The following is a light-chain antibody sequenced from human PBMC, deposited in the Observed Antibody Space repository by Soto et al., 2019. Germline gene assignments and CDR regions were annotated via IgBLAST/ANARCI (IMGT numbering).Light chain of an antibody. Sequence: QSALTQPRSVSGSPGQSVTNSCTGTSSDVGGYNYVSWYQQHPGKAPKLMIYDVSKRPSGVPDRFSGSKSGNTASLTISGLQAEDEADYYCCSYAGSYKGYVFGTGTKLTVL. V-gene: IGLV2-11*01. CDR3: CSYAGSYKGYV. CDR1: SSDVGGYNY. CDR2: DVS. J-gene: IGLJ1*01.